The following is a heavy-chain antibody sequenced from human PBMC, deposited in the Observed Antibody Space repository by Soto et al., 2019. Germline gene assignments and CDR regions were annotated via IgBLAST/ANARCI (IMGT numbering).Heavy chain of an antibody. Sequence: VQLVESGGGLVQPGRSLRLSCAASGFTFDDYAMHWVRQAPGKGLEWVSGISWNSGSIGYADSVKGRFTISRDNAKNSLYLQMNSLRAEDTALYYCAKGRRYCSGGSCYSFDYWGQGTLVTVSS. V-gene: IGHV3-9*01. CDR1: GFTFDDYA. D-gene: IGHD2-15*01. J-gene: IGHJ4*02. CDR2: ISWNSGSI. CDR3: AKGRRYCSGGSCYSFDY.